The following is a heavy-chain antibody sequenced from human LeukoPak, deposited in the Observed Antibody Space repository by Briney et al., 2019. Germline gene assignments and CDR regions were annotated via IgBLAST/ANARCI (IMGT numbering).Heavy chain of an antibody. V-gene: IGHV3-48*03. CDR2: ISSSGGTI. CDR3: ARGPEAIFGGP. D-gene: IGHD3-3*01. J-gene: IGHJ5*02. CDR1: GFTFSSYE. Sequence: GGSLRLSCAASGFTFSSYEMNWVRQAPGKGLEWVSYISSSGGTIYYADSVKGRFTISRDNAKNSLYLQMNSLRAEDTAVYYCARGPEAIFGGPWGQGTLVTVSS.